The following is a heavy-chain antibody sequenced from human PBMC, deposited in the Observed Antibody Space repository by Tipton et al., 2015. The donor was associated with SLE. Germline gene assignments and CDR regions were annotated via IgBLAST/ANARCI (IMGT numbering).Heavy chain of an antibody. J-gene: IGHJ4*02. CDR1: GASISRHY. CDR2: IDDSGTT. CDR3: ARLFDYYGSGKYAYYFDY. Sequence: GLVKPSETLSLTCTVSGASISRHYWSWIRQPPGKGPEWIGHIDDSGTTYYNPSLKSRVTISIDTSNNQFSLRLTSMTAADTATYYCARLFDYYGSGKYAYYFDYWGQGALVTVTS. V-gene: IGHV4-59*11. D-gene: IGHD3-10*01.